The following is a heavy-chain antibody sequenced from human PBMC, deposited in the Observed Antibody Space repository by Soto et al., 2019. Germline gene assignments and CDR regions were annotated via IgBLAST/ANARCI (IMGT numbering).Heavy chain of an antibody. V-gene: IGHV4-59*01. J-gene: IGHJ5*02. CDR3: ARDKYCSGGSCRKSWFDP. D-gene: IGHD2-15*01. CDR1: GGSISSSY. Sequence: SETLSLTCTVSGGSISSSYWSWIRQPPGKGLEWLAYIYDDGSANYNPSLKSRATISLDMSKNQFSLKLTSVTAADTAVYYCARDKYCSGGSCRKSWFDPWGQGTRGTVSA. CDR2: IYDDGSA.